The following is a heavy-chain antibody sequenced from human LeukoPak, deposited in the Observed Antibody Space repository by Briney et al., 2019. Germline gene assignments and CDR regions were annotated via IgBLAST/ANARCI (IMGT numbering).Heavy chain of an antibody. CDR2: IIPIFGTA. Sequence: SVKVSCKASGGTFSSYAISWVRQAPGQGLEWMGGIIPIFGTANYAQKFQGRVTITADESTSTAHMELSSLRSEDTAVYYCARGSSYSSSSDYWGQGTLVTVSS. V-gene: IGHV1-69*13. J-gene: IGHJ4*02. CDR3: ARGSSYSSSSDY. CDR1: GGTFSSYA. D-gene: IGHD6-6*01.